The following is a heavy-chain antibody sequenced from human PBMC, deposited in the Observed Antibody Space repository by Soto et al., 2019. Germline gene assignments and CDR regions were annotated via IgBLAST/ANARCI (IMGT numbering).Heavy chain of an antibody. Sequence: PSETLSLTCNVSGDSITTDGYSWSWIRQPPGKGLEWIGYIYHTGTAYYNPSLKSRVTLSVDRSKNQFSLSLSSMTAADTAVYYCGREAWERNFDFWGQGTLVTVSS. D-gene: IGHD1-26*01. V-gene: IGHV4-30-2*01. CDR2: IYHTGTA. J-gene: IGHJ4*02. CDR3: GREAWERNFDF. CDR1: GDSITTDGYS.